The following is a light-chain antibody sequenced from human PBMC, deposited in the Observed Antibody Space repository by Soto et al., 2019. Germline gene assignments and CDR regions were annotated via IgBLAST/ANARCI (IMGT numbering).Light chain of an antibody. CDR1: SSDVGGHNY. Sequence: QAVVTQPASVSGSPGQSITISCTGTSSDVGGHNYVSWFQQHPGKAPKLIIYEVNNRPSGISYRFSGSKSGNTASLTISGLQPEDEADYYCSSYTSDSTLVFGGGTKVTVL. J-gene: IGLJ3*02. CDR3: SSYTSDSTLV. CDR2: EVN. V-gene: IGLV2-14*01.